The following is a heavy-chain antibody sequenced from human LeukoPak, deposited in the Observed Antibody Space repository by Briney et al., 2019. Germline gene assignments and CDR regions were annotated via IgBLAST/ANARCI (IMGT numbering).Heavy chain of an antibody. CDR1: GGSISSYY. V-gene: IGHV4-59*01. CDR3: ARGLPQYYYYGMDV. D-gene: IGHD5-18*01. J-gene: IGHJ6*02. Sequence: SETLSLTCTVSGGSISSYYWSWIRQPPGKGLEWIGYIYYSGSTNYNPSLKSRVTISVGTSKNQFSLKLSSVTAADTAVYYCARGLPQYYYYGMDVWGQGTTVTVSS. CDR2: IYYSGST.